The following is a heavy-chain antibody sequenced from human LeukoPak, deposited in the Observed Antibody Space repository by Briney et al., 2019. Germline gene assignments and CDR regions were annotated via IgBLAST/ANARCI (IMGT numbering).Heavy chain of an antibody. V-gene: IGHV3-73*01. CDR3: TRGTSANYMGS. CDR2: IRSKAQGYTT. J-gene: IGHJ5*02. Sequence: GGSLRLSCVASGFSISDSSMHWVRQASGKGLEYIGHIRSKAQGYTTAYSASLKGRVTISRDDSENTAYLQMNSLKTEDTDVYYCTRGTSANYMGSWGQGTLVTVSS. D-gene: IGHD4/OR15-4a*01. CDR1: GFSISDSS.